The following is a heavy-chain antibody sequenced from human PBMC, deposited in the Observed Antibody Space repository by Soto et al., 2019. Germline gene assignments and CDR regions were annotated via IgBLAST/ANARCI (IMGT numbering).Heavy chain of an antibody. D-gene: IGHD6-19*01. CDR1: GYTFTGYY. CDR3: ARDLGSSEPIDY. V-gene: IGHV1-2*02. Sequence: ASVKVSSKAPGYTFTGYYMHCVRQAPGQGLEWMGWINPNSGGTNYAQKFQGRVTMTRDTSISTAYMELSRLRSDDTAVYYCARDLGSSEPIDYWGQGTLVTVSS. J-gene: IGHJ4*02. CDR2: INPNSGGT.